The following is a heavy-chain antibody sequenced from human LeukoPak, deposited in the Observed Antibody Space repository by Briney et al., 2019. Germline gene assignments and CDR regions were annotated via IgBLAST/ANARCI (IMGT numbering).Heavy chain of an antibody. Sequence: WIRQPPGKGLEWMGIIYPGDSDTRYSPSFQGQVTISADKSISTAYLQWSSLKASDTAMYYCARHFPDFWSGPFDPWGQGTLVTVSS. D-gene: IGHD3-3*01. J-gene: IGHJ5*02. CDR3: ARHFPDFWSGPFDP. V-gene: IGHV5-51*01. CDR2: IYPGDSDT.